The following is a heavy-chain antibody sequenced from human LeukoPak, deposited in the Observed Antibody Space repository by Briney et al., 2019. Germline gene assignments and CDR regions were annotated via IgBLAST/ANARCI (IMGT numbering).Heavy chain of an antibody. CDR3: ARAIPYYYYMDV. Sequence: GGSLRLSCAASGFTFSTYWMSWVRQAPGKGLEWVANTKEDGGEKYYVDSVKGRFTISRDNAENSLYLQMNSLRAEDTAVYYCARAIPYYYYMDVWGKGTTVTISS. CDR2: TKEDGGEK. J-gene: IGHJ6*03. V-gene: IGHV3-7*01. CDR1: GFTFSTYW.